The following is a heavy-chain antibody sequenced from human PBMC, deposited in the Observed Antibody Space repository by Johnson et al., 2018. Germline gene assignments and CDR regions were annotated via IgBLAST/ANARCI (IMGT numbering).Heavy chain of an antibody. D-gene: IGHD6-6*01. J-gene: IGHJ6*02. V-gene: IGHV1-69*01. CDR3: ACMYSSSAPFGYYYGMDG. CDR2: IIPIFGTA. CDR1: GVTFSTYA. Sequence: QVQLVQSGAEVKKPGSSVKVSCKASGVTFSTYALSWVRQAPGQGLEWMGGIIPIFGTANYAQKFQGRVTITADESTSPAYMELSSLRSEDTAVYYCACMYSSSAPFGYYYGMDGWGQGTTVTVSS.